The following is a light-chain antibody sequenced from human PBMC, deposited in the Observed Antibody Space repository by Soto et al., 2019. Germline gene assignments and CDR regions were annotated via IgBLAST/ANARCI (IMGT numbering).Light chain of an antibody. CDR1: SSDVGGYNY. J-gene: IGLJ1*01. CDR3: TSYAGSNIDV. Sequence: QSALTQPPSASGSPGQSVTISCTGTSSDVGGYNYVSWYQQHPGKAPKLMIYEVDKRPSGVPDRFSGSKSGNTASLTVSGLQAEDEADYYCTSYAGSNIDVFGTGTKVTVL. V-gene: IGLV2-8*01. CDR2: EVD.